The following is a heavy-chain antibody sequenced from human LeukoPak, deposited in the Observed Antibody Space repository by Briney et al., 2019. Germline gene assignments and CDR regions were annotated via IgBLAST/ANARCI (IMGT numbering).Heavy chain of an antibody. CDR2: ISGSGGST. Sequence: PGGSLRLSCAASGFTFSSYAMSWVRQAPGKGLEWVSAISGSGGSTYYADSVKGRFTISRDNSKNTLYLQMNSLRAEDTAVYYCAKDPGVADCSSTSCYVVNSPGYRNYWGQGTLVTVSS. J-gene: IGHJ4*02. CDR3: AKDPGVADCSSTSCYVVNSPGYRNY. CDR1: GFTFSSYA. V-gene: IGHV3-23*01. D-gene: IGHD2-2*01.